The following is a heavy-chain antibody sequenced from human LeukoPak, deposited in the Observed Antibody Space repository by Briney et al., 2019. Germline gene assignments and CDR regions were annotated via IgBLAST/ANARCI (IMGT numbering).Heavy chain of an antibody. V-gene: IGHV4-34*01. Sequence: KSSETLSLTCAVYGGSFSGYYWSWIRQPPGKGLEWIGEINHSGSTIYNPSLKSRVTISVDTSKNQFSLKLSSVTAADTAVYYCARTREYYYGMDVWGKGTTVTVSS. CDR1: GGSFSGYY. J-gene: IGHJ6*04. CDR3: ARTREYYYGMDV. CDR2: INHSGST.